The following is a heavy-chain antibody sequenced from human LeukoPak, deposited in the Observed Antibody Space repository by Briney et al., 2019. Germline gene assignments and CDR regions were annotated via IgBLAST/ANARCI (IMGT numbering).Heavy chain of an antibody. Sequence: PGGSLRLSCAASGFTFSNYAMSWVRQAPGKGLEYVSGISSHGASTYYANSVEGRFTISRDNSKNTLHLQMGSLRAEDMAVYYCAREPMGMSRRGPFDIWGQGTMVTVS. J-gene: IGHJ3*02. CDR3: AREPMGMSRRGPFDI. D-gene: IGHD7-27*01. CDR1: GFTFSNYA. V-gene: IGHV3-64*01. CDR2: ISSHGAST.